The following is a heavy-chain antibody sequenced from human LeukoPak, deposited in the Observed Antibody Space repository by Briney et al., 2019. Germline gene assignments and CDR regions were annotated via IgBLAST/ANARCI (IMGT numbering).Heavy chain of an antibody. J-gene: IGHJ3*02. CDR1: GYTFTGYY. V-gene: IGHV1-2*06. D-gene: IGHD3-16*01. CDR3: ARDNAFRGSSLGAFDI. Sequence: GASVKVSCKASGYTFTGYYMHWVRQAPGQGHEWMGRINPNSGGTNYAQKFQGRVTMTRDTSISTAYMELSRLRSDDTAVYYCARDNAFRGSSLGAFDIWGQGTMVTVSS. CDR2: INPNSGGT.